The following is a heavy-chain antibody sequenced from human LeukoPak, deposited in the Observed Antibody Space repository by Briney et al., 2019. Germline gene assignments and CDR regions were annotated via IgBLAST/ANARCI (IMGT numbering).Heavy chain of an antibody. D-gene: IGHD7-27*01. Sequence: HPGGSLRLSCEASGFTFNIHWMNWVRQAPGKGLEWLANIRPDGSEKVYVDSVRGRFTISRDNSKNTLHLQMNNLTADDTAIYYCARELVSLGTGYFDLWGRGTLVTVSS. CDR3: ARELVSLGTGYFDL. CDR2: IRPDGSEK. CDR1: GFTFNIHW. J-gene: IGHJ2*01. V-gene: IGHV3-7*03.